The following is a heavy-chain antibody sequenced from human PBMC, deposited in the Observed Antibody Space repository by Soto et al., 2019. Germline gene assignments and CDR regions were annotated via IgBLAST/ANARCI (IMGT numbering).Heavy chain of an antibody. CDR3: ARYNQGKWEYAVDY. J-gene: IGHJ4*02. Sequence: QVQLVESGGGVVQPGRSLRLSCAASGFTFSSYAMHWVRQAPGKGLEWVAVISYDGSNKYYADSVKGRFTISRDNYKNTLYLQMNSLRAEDTAVYYCARYNQGKWEYAVDYWGQGTLVTVSS. CDR2: ISYDGSNK. CDR1: GFTFSSYA. V-gene: IGHV3-30-3*01. D-gene: IGHD1-26*01.